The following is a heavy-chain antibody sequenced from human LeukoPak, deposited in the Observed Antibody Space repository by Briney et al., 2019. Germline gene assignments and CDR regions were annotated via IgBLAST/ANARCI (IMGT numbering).Heavy chain of an antibody. V-gene: IGHV3-7*01. CDR3: ARDGRCSSTSCYWRV. J-gene: IGHJ4*02. Sequence: GGSLRLXCAASGFTFSSYWMRWVRQAPGKGLEWVANIKQDGSEKYYVDSVKGRFTISRDNAKNSLYLQMNSLRAEDTAVYYCARDGRCSSTSCYWRVWGQGTLVTVSS. CDR1: GFTFSSYW. D-gene: IGHD2-2*01. CDR2: IKQDGSEK.